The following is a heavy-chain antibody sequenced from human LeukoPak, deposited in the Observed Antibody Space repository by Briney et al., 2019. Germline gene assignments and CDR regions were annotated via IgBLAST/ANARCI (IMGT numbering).Heavy chain of an antibody. Sequence: GGSLRLSCATSGLTFRTTWMHWVRHVPGKGLMWVSRMNGEGTTIDYADSVKGRFTVSRDYAKNTLFLQMNTLRPEDTALYFCATARNFRFEYWGQGSLVIVSA. CDR3: ATARNFRFEY. V-gene: IGHV3-74*01. D-gene: IGHD1-7*01. J-gene: IGHJ4*02. CDR1: GLTFRTTW. CDR2: MNGEGTTI.